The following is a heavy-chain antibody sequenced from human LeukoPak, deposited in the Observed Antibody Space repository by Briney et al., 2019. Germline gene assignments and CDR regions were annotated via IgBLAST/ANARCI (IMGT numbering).Heavy chain of an antibody. CDR3: ATDLLYCSSTSCQGY. V-gene: IGHV1-24*01. CDR2: FDPEDGET. CDR1: GYTLTELS. Sequence: ASVTVSCKVSGYTLTELSMHWVRQAPGKGLEWMGGFDPEDGETIYAQKFQGRVTMTEDTSTDTAYMELSSLRPEDTAVHYCATDLLYCSSTSCQGYWGQGTLVTVSS. D-gene: IGHD2-2*01. J-gene: IGHJ4*02.